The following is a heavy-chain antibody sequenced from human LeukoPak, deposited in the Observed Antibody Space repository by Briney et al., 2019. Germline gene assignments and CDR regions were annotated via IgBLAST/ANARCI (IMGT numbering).Heavy chain of an antibody. J-gene: IGHJ4*02. CDR1: GYTFSSFS. CDR3: VRLRRNSDTSGYYYYYDF. Sequence: GGSLRLSCAASGYTFSSFSVNWVRQAPGKGLEWVSSISVRSNYIYYADSVRGRFSISRDDARDSLYLQMNSLRAEDTAVYYCVRLRRNSDTSGYYYYYDFWGQGTLVTVSS. D-gene: IGHD3-22*01. V-gene: IGHV3-21*01. CDR2: ISVRSNYI.